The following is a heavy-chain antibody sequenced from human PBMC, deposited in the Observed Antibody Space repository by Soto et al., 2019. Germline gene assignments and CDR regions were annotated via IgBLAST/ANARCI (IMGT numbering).Heavy chain of an antibody. Sequence: GASVKVSCKASGYTFTSYGISWVRQAPGQGLEWMGWISAYNGNTNYAQKLQGRVTMTTDTSTSTAYMELSSLRSEDTAVYYCARSAGPGQVYYYYYGMDVWGQGTTVTVSS. CDR1: GYTFTSYG. CDR2: ISAYNGNT. J-gene: IGHJ6*02. CDR3: ARSAGPGQVYYYYYGMDV. V-gene: IGHV1-18*01.